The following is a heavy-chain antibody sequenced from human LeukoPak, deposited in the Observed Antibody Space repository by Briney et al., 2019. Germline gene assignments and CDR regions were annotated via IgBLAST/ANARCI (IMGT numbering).Heavy chain of an antibody. D-gene: IGHD6-13*01. J-gene: IGHJ6*03. Sequence: SETLSLTCAVSGGSISSNNWWSWVRQPPGKGLEWIGYIYYSGSTNYNPSLKSRVTISVDTSKNQFSLKLSSVTAADTAVYYCARGHRIAAAGKSYYYMDVWGKGTTVTISS. CDR2: IYYSGST. V-gene: IGHV4-4*02. CDR3: ARGHRIAAAGKSYYYMDV. CDR1: GGSISSNNW.